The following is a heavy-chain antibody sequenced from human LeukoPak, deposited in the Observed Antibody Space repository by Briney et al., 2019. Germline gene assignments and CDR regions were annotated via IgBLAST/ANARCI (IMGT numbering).Heavy chain of an antibody. CDR3: ARSPGDFWSGYFA. CDR1: GYTFTSYG. J-gene: IGHJ5*02. Sequence: GASVKVSCKTSGYTFTSYGISWVRQAPGQGLEWMGGIIPIFGTANYAQKFQGRVTITTDESTSTAYMELSSLRSEDTAVYYCARSPGDFWSGYFAWGQGTLVTVSS. V-gene: IGHV1-69*05. D-gene: IGHD3-3*01. CDR2: IIPIFGTA.